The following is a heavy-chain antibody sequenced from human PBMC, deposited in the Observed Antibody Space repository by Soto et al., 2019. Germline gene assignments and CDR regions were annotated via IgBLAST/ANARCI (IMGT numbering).Heavy chain of an antibody. Sequence: SETLSLTCTVSGYSISSGYYWGWIRQPPGKGLEWIGSIYHSGSTYYNPSLKSRVTISVDTSKNQFSLKLSSVTAADTAVYYCARVLVGGTGTNWFDPWGQGTLVTVSS. CDR3: ARVLVGGTGTNWFDP. CDR2: IYHSGST. D-gene: IGHD1-7*01. J-gene: IGHJ5*02. CDR1: GYSISSGYY. V-gene: IGHV4-38-2*02.